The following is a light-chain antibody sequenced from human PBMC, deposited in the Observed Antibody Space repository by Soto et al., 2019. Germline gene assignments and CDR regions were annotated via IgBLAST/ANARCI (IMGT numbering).Light chain of an antibody. CDR3: QQYGGSPRT. CDR1: QSVSSN. Sequence: EIVMTQSPATLSMSPGGRATLSCRASQSVSSNLAWYQQKPGQAPRLLIHGASNRATGIPDRFSGSGSGTDFTLTITRLEPEDFAVYYCQQYGGSPRTFGQGTKVEVK. CDR2: GAS. J-gene: IGKJ1*01. V-gene: IGKV3-20*01.